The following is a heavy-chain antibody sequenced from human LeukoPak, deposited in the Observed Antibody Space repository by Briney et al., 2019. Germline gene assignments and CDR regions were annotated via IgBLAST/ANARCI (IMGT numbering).Heavy chain of an antibody. Sequence: SETLSLTCTVSGYSISSGYYWGWIRQSPEKGLEWIGSIYHSGSTYYNPSLKSRVTISIDTSKNQFSLRLSSVTAADTAVYYCASSTIFGVVANWFDPWGQGTLVTVSS. V-gene: IGHV4-38-2*02. J-gene: IGHJ5*02. CDR1: GYSISSGYY. CDR3: ASSTIFGVVANWFDP. CDR2: IYHSGST. D-gene: IGHD3-3*01.